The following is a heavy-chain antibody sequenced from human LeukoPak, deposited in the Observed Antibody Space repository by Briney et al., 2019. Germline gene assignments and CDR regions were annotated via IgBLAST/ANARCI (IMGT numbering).Heavy chain of an antibody. Sequence: ASVKVSCKASGYTFTSYGISWVRQAPGQGLEWMGWISAYNGNTNYAQKPQGRVTMTTDTSTSTAYMELRSLRSDETVVYYRARVFGRHTKYCSSTSCYSRSYYYYTDVWGKGTTVTVSS. CDR3: ARVFGRHTKYCSSTSCYSRSYYYYTDV. V-gene: IGHV1-18*01. J-gene: IGHJ6*03. D-gene: IGHD2-2*02. CDR1: GYTFTSYG. CDR2: ISAYNGNT.